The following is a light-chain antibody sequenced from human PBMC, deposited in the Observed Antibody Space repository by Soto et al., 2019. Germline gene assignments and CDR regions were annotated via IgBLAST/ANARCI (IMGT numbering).Light chain of an antibody. J-gene: IGKJ1*01. V-gene: IGKV3-20*01. CDR3: QQYGSSRWT. Sequence: EIVLTQSPGTRALSPGERATLSFRASQSVSSSYLAWYQQNRGQAPRLLIYGASSRAPGIPDRFGGSGSGTDFTITISRLEPEDFAVYYCQQYGSSRWTFGQGTKVEIK. CDR1: QSVSSSY. CDR2: GAS.